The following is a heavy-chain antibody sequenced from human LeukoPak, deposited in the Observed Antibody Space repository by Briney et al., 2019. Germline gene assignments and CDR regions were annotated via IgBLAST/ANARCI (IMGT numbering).Heavy chain of an antibody. CDR3: ARDWNHDLDY. D-gene: IGHD1-14*01. CDR1: GFTFSSFG. J-gene: IGHJ4*02. CDR2: ISYDGSNK. V-gene: IGHV3-30*03. Sequence: PGGSLRLSCAASGFTFSSFGMHWVRQAPGKGLEWVALISYDGSNKYYADSVKGRFTISRDTSKNTLYLQMNSLRAEDTAVYYCARDWNHDLDYWGQGTLVTVSS.